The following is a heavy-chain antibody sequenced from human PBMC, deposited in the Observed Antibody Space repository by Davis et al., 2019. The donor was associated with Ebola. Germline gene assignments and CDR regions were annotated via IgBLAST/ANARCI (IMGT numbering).Heavy chain of an antibody. V-gene: IGHV3-23*01. CDR1: GFTFSSYA. D-gene: IGHD6-19*01. CDR3: AKEWYTTGWYFILGY. J-gene: IGHJ4*02. CDR2: ISGNGDNT. Sequence: GESLKISCAASGFTFSSYAMSWVRQAPGKGLEWVSIISGNGDNTYYADSVKGRFTISRDNSKNTLYLQMNSLRAEDTAVYYCAKEWYTTGWYFILGYWGQGTLVTVSS.